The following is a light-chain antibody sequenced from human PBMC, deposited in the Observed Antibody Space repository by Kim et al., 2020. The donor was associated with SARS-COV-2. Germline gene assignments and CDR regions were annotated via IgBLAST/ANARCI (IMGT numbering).Light chain of an antibody. Sequence: DIQMTQSPSSLSASVGDRVTITCRASQNIITFLTWYQQKPGEVPKVLMYDTSNLKSGVPLRFSGSGSGTDFTLTIHNVQPEDFATYYCQQNYRTPWTFGQGTKVEIK. CDR3: QQNYRTPWT. CDR1: QNIITF. V-gene: IGKV1-39*01. CDR2: DTS. J-gene: IGKJ1*01.